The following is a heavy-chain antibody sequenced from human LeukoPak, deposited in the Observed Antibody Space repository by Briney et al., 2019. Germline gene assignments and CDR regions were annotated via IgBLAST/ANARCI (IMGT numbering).Heavy chain of an antibody. CDR2: IIPIFGTA. J-gene: IGHJ4*02. V-gene: IGHV1-69*05. CDR1: GGTFSSYA. CDR3: ARERVTIFGVVYAPDY. D-gene: IGHD3-3*01. Sequence: GSSVNVSCKASGGTFSSYAISWVRQAPGQGLEWMGGIIPIFGTANYAQKFQGRVTITTDESTSTAYMELSSLRSEDTAVYYCARERVTIFGVVYAPDYWGQGTLVTVSS.